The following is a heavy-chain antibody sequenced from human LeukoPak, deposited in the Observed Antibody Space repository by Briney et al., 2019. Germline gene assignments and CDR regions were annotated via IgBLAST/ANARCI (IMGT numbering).Heavy chain of an antibody. Sequence: ASVKVSCKAPGYTFTSYGISWVRQAPGQGLEWMGWISAYNGNTNYAQKLQGRVTMTTDTSTSTAYKELRSLRSDDTAVYYCARVGYCSGGSCFEAYYFDYWGQGTLVTVSS. D-gene: IGHD2-15*01. J-gene: IGHJ4*02. V-gene: IGHV1-18*01. CDR1: GYTFTSYG. CDR2: ISAYNGNT. CDR3: ARVGYCSGGSCFEAYYFDY.